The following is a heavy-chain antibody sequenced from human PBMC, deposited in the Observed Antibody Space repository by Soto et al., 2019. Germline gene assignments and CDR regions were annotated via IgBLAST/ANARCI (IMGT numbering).Heavy chain of an antibody. D-gene: IGHD2-2*01. J-gene: IGHJ6*02. CDR1: AFTFSSYG. CDR3: AKDGGYCSSTSCQHYYYGMDV. Sequence: QVQLVESGGGVVQPGRSLRLSCAASAFTFSSYGMHWVRQAPGKGLEWVAVISYDGSNKYYADSVKGRFTISRDNSKNTLYLQMNSLRAEDTAVYYCAKDGGYCSSTSCQHYYYGMDVWGQGTTVTVSS. V-gene: IGHV3-30*18. CDR2: ISYDGSNK.